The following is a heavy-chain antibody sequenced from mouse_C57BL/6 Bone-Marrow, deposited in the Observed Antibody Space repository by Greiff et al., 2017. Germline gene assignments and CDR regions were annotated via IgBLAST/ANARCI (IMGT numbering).Heavy chain of an antibody. Sequence: EVKLQESGPGLVKPSQSLSLTCSVTGYSITSGYYWNWIRQFPGNKLEWMGYISYDGSNNYNPSLKNRISITRDTSKNQFFLKLNSVTTEDTATYYCARGTTVVARAMDYWGQGTSVTVSS. CDR2: ISYDGSN. V-gene: IGHV3-6*01. D-gene: IGHD1-1*01. J-gene: IGHJ4*01. CDR3: ARGTTVVARAMDY. CDR1: GYSITSGYY.